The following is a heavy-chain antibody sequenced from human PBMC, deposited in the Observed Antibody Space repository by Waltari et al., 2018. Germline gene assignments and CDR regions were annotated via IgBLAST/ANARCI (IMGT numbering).Heavy chain of an antibody. D-gene: IGHD3-10*01. J-gene: IGHJ2*01. CDR1: GGSISSHY. V-gene: IGHV4-59*11. CDR2: IYYSGST. CDR3: ARDGAASYLWYFDL. Sequence: QVQLQESGPGLVKPSETLSLTCTVSGGSISSHYWSWIRQPPGKGLEWIGYIYYSGSTNYNPARKSRVTISVETSKNQFSLKLSSVTAADTAVYYCARDGAASYLWYFDLWGRGTLVTVSS.